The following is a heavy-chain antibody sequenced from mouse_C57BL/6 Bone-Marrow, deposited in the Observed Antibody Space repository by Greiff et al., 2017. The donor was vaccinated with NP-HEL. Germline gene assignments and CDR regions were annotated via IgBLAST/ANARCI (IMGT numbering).Heavy chain of an antibody. CDR2: ISDGGSYT. Sequence: EVKLVESGGGLVKPGGSLKLSCAASGFTFSSYAMSWVRQTPEKRLEWVATISDGGSYTYYPDNVKGRFTISRDNAKNNLYLQMSHLKSEDTAMYYCARDRFITTVVRAMDYWGQGTSVTVSS. CDR1: GFTFSSYA. CDR3: ARDRFITTVVRAMDY. V-gene: IGHV5-4*01. J-gene: IGHJ4*01. D-gene: IGHD1-1*01.